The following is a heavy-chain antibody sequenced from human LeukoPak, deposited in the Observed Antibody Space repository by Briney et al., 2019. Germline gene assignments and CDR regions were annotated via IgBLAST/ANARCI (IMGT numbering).Heavy chain of an antibody. CDR1: GGSISSYY. CDR2: IYYSGST. CDR3: ARRSSSGWYSYFDY. D-gene: IGHD6-19*01. V-gene: IGHV4-59*08. J-gene: IGHJ4*02. Sequence: SETLSLTCTVSGGSISSYYWSWIRQPPGKGLEWIGYIYYSGSTNYNPSLKSRVTISVDTSKNQFSLKLSSVTAADTAVYYCARRSSSGWYSYFDYWGQGTLVTVSS.